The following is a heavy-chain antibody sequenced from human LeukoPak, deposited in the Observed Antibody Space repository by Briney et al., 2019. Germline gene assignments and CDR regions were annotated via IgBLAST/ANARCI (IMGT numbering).Heavy chain of an antibody. D-gene: IGHD2-2*01. CDR2: IYSGGST. J-gene: IGHJ6*02. V-gene: IGHV3-53*01. CDR1: GFTVSSNY. CDR3: AKDQGGVPADTYYYYGMDV. Sequence: GGSLRLSCAASGFTVSSNYMSWVRQAPGKGLEWVSVIYSGGSTYYADSVKGRFTISRDNSKNTLYLQMNSLRAEDTAVYYCAKDQGGVPADTYYYYGMDVWGQGTTVTVSS.